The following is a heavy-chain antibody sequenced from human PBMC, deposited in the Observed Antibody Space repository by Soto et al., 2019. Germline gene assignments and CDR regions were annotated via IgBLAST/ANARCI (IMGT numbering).Heavy chain of an antibody. CDR2: IGGSGRTT. J-gene: IGHJ2*01. CDR3: FFSSCGDNRDLLSFPTRRSSDL. CDR1: AGMLSKYA. V-gene: IGHV3-23*01. Sequence: RDLRDPCSASAGMLSKYAMSGVRLAPGKELEWVSSIGGSGRTTYSADSVKGRFNISRDNSKNTLYLQMNTLRAEDTAVYYFFFSSCGDNRDLLSFPTRRSSDL. D-gene: IGHD6-25*01.